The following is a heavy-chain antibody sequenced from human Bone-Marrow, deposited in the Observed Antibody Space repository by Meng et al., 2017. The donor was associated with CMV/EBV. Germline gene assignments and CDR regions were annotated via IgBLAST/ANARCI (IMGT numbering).Heavy chain of an antibody. Sequence: SETLSLTCTVSGGSISSSSYYWGWIRQPPGKGLEWIGSIYYSGSTYYDPSLKSRVTISVDSSKNQFSLKLSSVTAADTAVYYCARITKFRGRYCDYWGQGALVTVAS. J-gene: IGHJ4*02. CDR2: IYYSGST. D-gene: IGHD5-24*01. V-gene: IGHV4-39*07. CDR1: GGSISSSSYY. CDR3: ARITKFRGRYCDY.